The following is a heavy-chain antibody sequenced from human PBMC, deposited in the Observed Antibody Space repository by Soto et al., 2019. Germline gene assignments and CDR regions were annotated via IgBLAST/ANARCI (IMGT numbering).Heavy chain of an antibody. V-gene: IGHV3-11*06. Sequence: GGSLRLSCAASGFTLGDHYMSWIRQAPGKGLEWIGYSSNSGSFTGYADSVKGRFSTSRDNAKSSLYLQISSLRGDDTATYYCVKSGDNYNLLDYWGQGTPVTISS. CDR2: SSNSGSFT. J-gene: IGHJ4*02. CDR3: VKSGDNYNLLDY. D-gene: IGHD1-1*01. CDR1: GFTLGDHY.